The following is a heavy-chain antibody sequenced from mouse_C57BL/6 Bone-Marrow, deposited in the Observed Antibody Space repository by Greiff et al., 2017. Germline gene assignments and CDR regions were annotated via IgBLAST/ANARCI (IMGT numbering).Heavy chain of an antibody. J-gene: IGHJ1*03. V-gene: IGHV2-9*01. CDR2: IWGGGST. Sequence: VMLVESGPGLVAPSQSLSITCTVSGFSLTSYGVDWVRQPPGKGLEWLGVIWGGGSTNYNSALMSRLSISKDNSKSQVFLKMNSLQTDDTAMYYCAKHREIYYDDDGGYFDVWGTGTTVTVSS. CDR3: AKHREIYYDDDGGYFDV. CDR1: GFSLTSYG. D-gene: IGHD2-4*01.